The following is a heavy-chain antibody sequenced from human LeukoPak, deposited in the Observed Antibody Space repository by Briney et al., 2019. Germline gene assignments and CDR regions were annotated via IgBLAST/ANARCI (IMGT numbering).Heavy chain of an antibody. Sequence: PSETLSLTCTVSGASITHYYWHWVRQPPGKALQWIGYNYDSGRTTYSPSLKGRLTLSSDTSKNHFSLKLNSLIAADTAVYYCATTVGSSSFHYLDHWGQGALVTVSS. CDR1: GASITHYY. CDR3: ATTVGSSSFHYLDH. J-gene: IGHJ4*02. CDR2: NYDSGRT. D-gene: IGHD6-6*01. V-gene: IGHV4-59*08.